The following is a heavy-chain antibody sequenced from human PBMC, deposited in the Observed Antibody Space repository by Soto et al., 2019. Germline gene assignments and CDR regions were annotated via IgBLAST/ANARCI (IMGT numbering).Heavy chain of an antibody. J-gene: IGHJ3*02. CDR3: TTEYACSSTSCYEAPI. V-gene: IGHV3-15*01. CDR2: IKSKTDGGTT. D-gene: IGHD2-2*01. CDR1: GFTFSNAW. Sequence: PGGSLRLSCAASGFTFSNAWMSWVRQAPGKGLEWVGRIKSKTDGGTTDYAAPVKGRFTISRDDSKNTLYLQMNSLKTEDTAVYYCTTEYACSSTSCYEAPIWGQGTMVTVSS.